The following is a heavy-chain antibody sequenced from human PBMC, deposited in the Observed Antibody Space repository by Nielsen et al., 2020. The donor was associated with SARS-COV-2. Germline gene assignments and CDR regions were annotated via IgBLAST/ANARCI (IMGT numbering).Heavy chain of an antibody. Sequence: GGSLRLSCAASGFTFSDYYMSWIRQAPGKGLEWVSYISSSSSYTNYADSVKGRFTISRDNAKNSLYLQMNSLRAEDTAVYYCARADSAMATDYWGQGTLVTVSS. CDR2: ISSSSSYT. CDR3: ARADSAMATDY. CDR1: GFTFSDYY. V-gene: IGHV3-11*06. J-gene: IGHJ4*02. D-gene: IGHD5-18*01.